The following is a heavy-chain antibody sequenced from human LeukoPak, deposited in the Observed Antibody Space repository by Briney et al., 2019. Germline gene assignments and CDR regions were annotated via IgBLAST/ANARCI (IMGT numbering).Heavy chain of an antibody. CDR2: IYYSGST. CDR1: GGSISSSSYY. J-gene: IGHJ4*02. Sequence: SETLSLTCTVSGGSISSSSYYWGWIRQPPGKGLEWIGYIYYSGSTNYNPSLKSRVTISVDTSKNQFSLKLSSVTAADTAVYYCARHSSSWYGEGTNFDYWGQGTLVTVSS. V-gene: IGHV4-61*05. CDR3: ARHSSSWYGEGTNFDY. D-gene: IGHD6-13*01.